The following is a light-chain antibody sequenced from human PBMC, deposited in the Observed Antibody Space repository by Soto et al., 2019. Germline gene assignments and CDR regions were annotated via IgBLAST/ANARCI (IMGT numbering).Light chain of an antibody. CDR3: SSFTSSSTRV. CDR2: DVS. V-gene: IGLV2-14*01. CDR1: SSDVGAYNY. Sequence: QSALTQSASVSGSPGQSITISCTGTSSDVGAYNYVSWYQQHPGKAPKLIIYDVSNRPSGVSNRFSGSKSGNTASLTISALQAEDEADDYCSSFTSSSTRVFGPGTKLTVL. J-gene: IGLJ1*01.